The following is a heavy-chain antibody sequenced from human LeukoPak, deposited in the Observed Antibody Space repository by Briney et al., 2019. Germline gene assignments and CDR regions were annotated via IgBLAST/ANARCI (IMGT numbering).Heavy chain of an antibody. J-gene: IGHJ3*02. CDR1: GYTLTELS. V-gene: IGHV1-24*01. CDR2: FDPEDGET. Sequence: GASVKVSCKVSGYTLTELSMHWVRQAPGKGLEWMGGFDPEDGETIYAQKFQGRVTMTEDTSTDTAYMELSSLRSEDTAVYYCATDRWGIAVAISGRYAFDIWGQGTMVTVSS. D-gene: IGHD6-19*01. CDR3: ATDRWGIAVAISGRYAFDI.